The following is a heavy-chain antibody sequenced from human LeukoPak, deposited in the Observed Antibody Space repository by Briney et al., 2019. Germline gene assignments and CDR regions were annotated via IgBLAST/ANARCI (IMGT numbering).Heavy chain of an antibody. CDR1: GCYFSSYA. D-gene: IGHD2-2*01. J-gene: IGHJ4*02. CDR2: ISGSGGTT. Sequence: GGSLRLSCAASGCYFSSYAMSWVRQAPGKGLEWVSAISGSGGTTYYADSVKGRFTISRDNSKNTLYLQMNSLSVDYTAIYYYAKVPIVVVPAAMRDIDYWGQGTLVAVSS. CDR3: AKVPIVVVPAAMRDIDY. V-gene: IGHV3-23*01.